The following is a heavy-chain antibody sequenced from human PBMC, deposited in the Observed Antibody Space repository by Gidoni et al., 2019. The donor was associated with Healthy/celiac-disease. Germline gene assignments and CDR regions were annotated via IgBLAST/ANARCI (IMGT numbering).Heavy chain of an antibody. CDR2: INHSART. J-gene: IGHJ6*02. Sequence: QVQLQQWGAGLLKPSGTLSLTCAVYGGSFSGYYWSWIRQPPGNGLECIGEINHSARTNSKPSLKSRVTISVDTSKNQFSLKLSSGTAADTAVYYCARGTYYDSSGPIGRDYYYGMDVWGQGTTVTVSS. CDR3: ARGTYYDSSGPIGRDYYYGMDV. D-gene: IGHD3-22*01. V-gene: IGHV4-34*01. CDR1: GGSFSGYY.